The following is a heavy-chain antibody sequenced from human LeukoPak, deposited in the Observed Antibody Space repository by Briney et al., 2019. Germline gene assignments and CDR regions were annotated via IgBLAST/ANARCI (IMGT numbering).Heavy chain of an antibody. CDR1: GFTFSSFW. CDR2: INSDGSST. CDR3: ARGLSGYSSSLGY. D-gene: IGHD6-6*01. Sequence: GGSLRLSCAASGFTFSSFWMHWVRQAPGKGLVWGSRINSDGSSTSYADSVKGRFTTSRDTAKNTLYLQMNSLTAEDTAVYYCARGLSGYSSSLGYWGQGTLVTASS. J-gene: IGHJ4*02. V-gene: IGHV3-74*01.